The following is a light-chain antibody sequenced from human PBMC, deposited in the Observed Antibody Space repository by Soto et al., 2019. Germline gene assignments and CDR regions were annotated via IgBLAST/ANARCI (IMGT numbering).Light chain of an antibody. J-gene: IGKJ1*01. V-gene: IGKV3-20*01. CDR3: QQYGSSPFA. CDR2: VAS. CDR1: QSVSSSY. Sequence: EIVLTQSPGTLSLSPGERATLSCRASQSVSSSYLACYQQKPGQAPRLLIYVASSSATGIPDRFSGSGSGTDFTLTISRLEPEDFAVYYCQQYGSSPFAFGQGTKVEIK.